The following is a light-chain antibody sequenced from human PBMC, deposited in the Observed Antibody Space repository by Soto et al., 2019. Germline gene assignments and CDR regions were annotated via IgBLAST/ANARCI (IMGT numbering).Light chain of an antibody. V-gene: IGLV2-14*01. Sequence: QSALTQPASVSGSLGQSITISCTGSSSDIGLYNYVSWYQQHPGKAPKLMIYEVNTRPSGVSNRFSGSKSGNTASLTISGLQAEDEADYYCSSYTSSSPLVVFGGGTKLTVL. CDR2: EVN. CDR1: SSDIGLYNY. J-gene: IGLJ2*01. CDR3: SSYTSSSPLVV.